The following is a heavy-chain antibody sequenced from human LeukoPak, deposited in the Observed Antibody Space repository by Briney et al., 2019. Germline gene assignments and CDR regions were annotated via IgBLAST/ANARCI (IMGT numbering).Heavy chain of an antibody. CDR2: IHGDGATI. J-gene: IGHJ4*02. CDR3: ARDQFGDYFRGADY. CDR1: GFTFSDYY. V-gene: IGHV3-23*01. Sequence: GGSLRLSCAASGFTFSDYYMSWIRQAPGRGLEWVSAIHGDGATIFYGDSVKGRITVSRDNSKNTLYLQMNSLRAEDTAVYYCARDQFGDYFRGADYWGQGTRVTVSS. D-gene: IGHD3-22*01.